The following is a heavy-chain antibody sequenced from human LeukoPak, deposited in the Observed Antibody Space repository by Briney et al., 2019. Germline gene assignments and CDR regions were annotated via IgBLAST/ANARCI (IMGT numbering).Heavy chain of an antibody. CDR1: GGSISSYY. CDR2: IYYSGST. J-gene: IGHJ4*02. D-gene: IGHD3-22*01. Sequence: SETLSLTCTVSGGSISSYYWSWIRQPPGKGLEWIGYIYYSGSTNYNPSLKSRVTISVDTSKNQFSLKLSSVTAADTAVYYCARGVTAHYYDSSGYYYDYWGQGTLVTVSS. V-gene: IGHV4-59*01. CDR3: ARGVTAHYYDSSGYYYDY.